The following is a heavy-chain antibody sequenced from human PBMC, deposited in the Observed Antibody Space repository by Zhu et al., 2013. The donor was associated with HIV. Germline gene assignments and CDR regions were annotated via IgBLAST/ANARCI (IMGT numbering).Heavy chain of an antibody. CDR1: AYTFTGNY. CDR2: INPKSGVT. D-gene: IGHD3-16*01. V-gene: IGHV1-2*02. J-gene: IGHJ3*02. CDR3: ASDLWGKAFDI. Sequence: QVQVVQSGTEVKKPGASVNVSCRASAYTFTGNYIHWVRQAPGQGLEWIGWINPKSGVTNFQQKFQGRVTMTRDTSITTAYMELRSLRSDDTALYYCASDLWGKAFDIWGHGTMVTVSA.